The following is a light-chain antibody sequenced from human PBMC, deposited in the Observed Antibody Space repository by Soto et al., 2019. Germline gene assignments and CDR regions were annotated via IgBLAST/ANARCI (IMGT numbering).Light chain of an antibody. CDR1: QDIRSD. V-gene: IGKV1-17*01. CDR3: LQHNNYPWT. J-gene: IGKJ1*01. Sequence: IEMTQFPSSLSPSVGDRVILTCRASQDIRSDLGWYQQKPGKAPNLLIYAASILQSGVPSRFSGSGSGTEFTLTISRLQPEDFQTYYCLQHNNYPWTFGQGTKVDIK. CDR2: AAS.